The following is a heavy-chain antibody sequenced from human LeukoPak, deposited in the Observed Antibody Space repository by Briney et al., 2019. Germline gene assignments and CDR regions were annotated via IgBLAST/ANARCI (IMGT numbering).Heavy chain of an antibody. CDR3: ARESKGRSKIDY. J-gene: IGHJ4*02. CDR2: INKDGSER. V-gene: IGHV3-7*01. Sequence: GGSLRLSCAASGFTFSGYWMSWVRQAPGKGLEWVANINKDGSERYNVGSVKGRFTISRDNANKPLYLQMNSLRAEDTSVYYCARESKGRSKIDYWGQGTLVTVSS. D-gene: IGHD4-17*01. CDR1: GFTFSGYW.